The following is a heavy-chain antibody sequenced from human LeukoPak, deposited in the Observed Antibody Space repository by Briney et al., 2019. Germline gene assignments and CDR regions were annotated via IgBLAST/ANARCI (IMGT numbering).Heavy chain of an antibody. J-gene: IGHJ6*03. V-gene: IGHV4-59*08. Sequence: GSLRLSCAASGFTFSSYNMNWVRQAPGKGLEWIGYIYYSGSTNYNPSLKSRVTISVGTSKNQFSLKLSSVTAADTAVYYCARHVDYYYYYYMDVWGKGTTVTISS. CDR3: ARHVDYYYYYYMDV. CDR1: GFTFSSYN. CDR2: IYYSGST.